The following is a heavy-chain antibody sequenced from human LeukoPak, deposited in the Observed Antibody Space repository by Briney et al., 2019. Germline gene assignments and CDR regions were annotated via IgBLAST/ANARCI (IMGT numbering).Heavy chain of an antibody. J-gene: IGHJ4*02. D-gene: IGHD1-26*01. CDR2: INHSGST. V-gene: IGHV4-34*01. CDR3: ARYEEGAASYFDY. Sequence: KSSETLSLTCAVYGGSFSGYYWSWIRQPPGKGLEWIGEINHSGSTNYNPSLKSRVTISVDTSKNQFSLKLSSVTAADTAVYYCARYEEGAASYFDYWGQGTLVTVSS. CDR1: GGSFSGYY.